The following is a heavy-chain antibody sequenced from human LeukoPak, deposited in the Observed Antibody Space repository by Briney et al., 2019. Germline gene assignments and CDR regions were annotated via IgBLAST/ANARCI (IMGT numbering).Heavy chain of an antibody. Sequence: SETLSLTCTVSGGSISSSSYYWGWIRQPPGKGLEWIGSIYYSGSTYYNPSLKSRVTISVDTSKNQFSLKLSSVTAADTAVYYCARRTYYDSSGYYEDYWGQGTLVTVSS. D-gene: IGHD3-22*01. CDR1: GGSISSSSYY. CDR2: IYYSGST. V-gene: IGHV4-39*07. CDR3: ARRTYYDSSGYYEDY. J-gene: IGHJ4*02.